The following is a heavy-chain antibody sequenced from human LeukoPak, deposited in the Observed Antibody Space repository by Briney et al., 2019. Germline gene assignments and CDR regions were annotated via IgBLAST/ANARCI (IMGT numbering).Heavy chain of an antibody. D-gene: IGHD1-26*01. CDR3: ARSWDARLNFDY. V-gene: IGHV3-66*02. CDR1: GFIVSNNY. J-gene: IGHJ4*02. CDR2: IHSGGST. Sequence: PGGSLRLSCAASGFIVSNNYMNWVRQAPGKGLEWVSVIHSGGSTYYADSVKGRFTISRDNSKSTVNLQMNDLRAEDTAVYYCARSWDARLNFDYWGQGTLVTVSS.